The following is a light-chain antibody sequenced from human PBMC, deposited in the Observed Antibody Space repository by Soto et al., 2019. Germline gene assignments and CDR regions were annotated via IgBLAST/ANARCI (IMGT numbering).Light chain of an antibody. V-gene: IGKV3-20*01. CDR2: GAT. Sequence: EIVLTQSPATLSLSPGERATLSCRASQTVSRMYLSWFQQKPGQAPRLLIYGATSRATGIPDRFSGSGSGTDFTLTISRLEPEDFAVYYCHQYGSSPATFGQGTKVDI. J-gene: IGKJ1*01. CDR1: QTVSRMY. CDR3: HQYGSSPAT.